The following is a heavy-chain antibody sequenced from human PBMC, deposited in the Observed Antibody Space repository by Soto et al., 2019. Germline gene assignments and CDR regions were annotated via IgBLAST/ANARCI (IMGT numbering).Heavy chain of an antibody. J-gene: IGHJ4*02. V-gene: IGHV3-23*01. Sequence: GGSLRLSCAASGVTFSSYVMNWVRQAPGKGLEWVSSISGSGGSTYYADSVKGRFTISRDNSRNTLSLQMNSLRAEDTAVYYCAINTPFHYWGRGTLVTVSS. CDR1: GVTFSSYV. CDR2: ISGSGGST. CDR3: AINTPFHY. D-gene: IGHD2-15*01.